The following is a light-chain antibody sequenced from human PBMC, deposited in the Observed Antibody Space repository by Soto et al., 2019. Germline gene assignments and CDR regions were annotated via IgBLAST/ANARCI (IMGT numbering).Light chain of an antibody. CDR2: DAS. V-gene: IGKV3-11*01. Sequence: EIVLTQSPATLSLSPGERATLSCRASQSVSSYLAWYQQKPGQTPRLLIYDASNRATGIPARISGSGSGTDFTLTISSLQPEDFAVYYCQQRSNWPLTFGGGTKVEIK. CDR3: QQRSNWPLT. CDR1: QSVSSY. J-gene: IGKJ4*01.